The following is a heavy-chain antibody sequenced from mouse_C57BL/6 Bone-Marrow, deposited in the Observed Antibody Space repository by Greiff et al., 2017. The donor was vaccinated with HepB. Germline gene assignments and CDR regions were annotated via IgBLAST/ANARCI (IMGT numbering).Heavy chain of an antibody. V-gene: IGHV1-81*01. J-gene: IGHJ1*03. CDR1: GYTFTSYG. CDR3: ARWSSSWYFDV. D-gene: IGHD1-1*01. CDR2: IYPRSGNT. Sequence: QVQLKQSGAELARPGASVKLSCKASGYTFTSYGISWVKQRTGQGLEWIGEIYPRSGNTYYNEKFKGKATLTADKSSSTAYMELRSLTSEDSAVYFCARWSSSWYFDVWGTGTTVTVSS.